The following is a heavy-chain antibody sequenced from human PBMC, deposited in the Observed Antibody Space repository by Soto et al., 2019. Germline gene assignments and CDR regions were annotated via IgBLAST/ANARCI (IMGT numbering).Heavy chain of an antibody. Sequence: ASVKVSCKASGYTFTTYQMHWVRQAPGQGLEWMGIVNPSSDTTSYAQKFQGRVTITTDESTSTAYIELSSLRSEDTAVYYCARWIYDFWSGYLLCPQDGMDVWGQGTTVTVSS. V-gene: IGHV1-46*01. CDR1: GYTFTTYQ. CDR3: ARWIYDFWSGYLLCPQDGMDV. CDR2: VNPSSDTT. J-gene: IGHJ6*02. D-gene: IGHD3-3*01.